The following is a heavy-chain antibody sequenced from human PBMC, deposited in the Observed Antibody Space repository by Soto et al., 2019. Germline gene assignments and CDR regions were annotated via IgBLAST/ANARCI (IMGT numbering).Heavy chain of an antibody. CDR3: GVTQVALGAFDI. D-gene: IGHD2-15*01. CDR2: ISSSSSYI. Sequence: GGSLRLSCAASGFTFSSYSMNWVRQAPGKGLEWVSSISSSSSYIYYADSVKGRFTISRDNAKNSLYLQMNSLRAEDTAVYYWGVTQVALGAFDIWGQGTMVTVSS. V-gene: IGHV3-21*01. CDR1: GFTFSSYS. J-gene: IGHJ3*02.